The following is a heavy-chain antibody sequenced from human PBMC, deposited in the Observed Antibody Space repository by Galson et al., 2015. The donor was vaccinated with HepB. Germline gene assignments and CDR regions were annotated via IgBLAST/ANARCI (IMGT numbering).Heavy chain of an antibody. J-gene: IGHJ4*02. CDR1: GFTFSSYA. V-gene: IGHV3-23*01. CDR3: AKKPRVVGYWSVRDY. D-gene: IGHD3-3*01. Sequence: SLRLSCAASGFTFSSYAMSWVRQAPGKGLEWVSAISGSGGSTYYADSVKGRFTISRDNSKNTLYLQMNSLRAEDTAVYYCAKKPRVVGYWSVRDYWGQGTLVTVSS. CDR2: ISGSGGST.